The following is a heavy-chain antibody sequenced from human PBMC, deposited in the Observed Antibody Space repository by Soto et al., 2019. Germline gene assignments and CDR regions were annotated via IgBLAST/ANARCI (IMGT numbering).Heavy chain of an antibody. J-gene: IGHJ4*02. CDR3: ARDSGYSSTWDFDY. Sequence: GGSLRLAGAASGFTFNSYWMSWVRRAPGKGLEWVAVISYEGSNKYYADSVKGRFTISRDISKNTLYLQMNSLRAEDTAVYYCARDSGYSSTWDFDYWGQGTLVTVSS. D-gene: IGHD6-13*01. V-gene: IGHV3-30-3*01. CDR1: GFTFNSYW. CDR2: ISYEGSNK.